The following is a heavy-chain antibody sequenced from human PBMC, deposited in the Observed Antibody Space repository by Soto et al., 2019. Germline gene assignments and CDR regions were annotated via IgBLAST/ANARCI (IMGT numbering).Heavy chain of an antibody. CDR2: IYYSGST. D-gene: IGHD3-10*01. J-gene: IGHJ6*02. Sequence: PSETLSLTCTVSGGSISSYYWSWIRQPPGKGLEWIGYIYYSGSTNYNPSLKSRVTISVDTSKNQFSLKLSSVTAADTAVYYCARDVALHYYGSGSYYNGYYYYYGMDVWGQGTTVTSP. CDR1: GGSISSYY. V-gene: IGHV4-59*01. CDR3: ARDVALHYYGSGSYYNGYYYYYGMDV.